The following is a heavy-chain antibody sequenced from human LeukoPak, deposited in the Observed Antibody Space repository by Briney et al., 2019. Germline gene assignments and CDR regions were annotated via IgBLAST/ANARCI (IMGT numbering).Heavy chain of an antibody. J-gene: IGHJ4*02. CDR1: GYTFTSYY. D-gene: IGHD2-8*01. CDR2: IIPIFGTA. Sequence: ASVKVSCKASGYTFTSYYMHWVRQAPGQGLEWMGGIIPIFGTANYAQKFQGRVTITADESTSTAYMELSSLRSEDTAVYYCAHLACTNGVCQGFDYWGQGTLVTVSS. V-gene: IGHV1-69*13. CDR3: AHLACTNGVCQGFDY.